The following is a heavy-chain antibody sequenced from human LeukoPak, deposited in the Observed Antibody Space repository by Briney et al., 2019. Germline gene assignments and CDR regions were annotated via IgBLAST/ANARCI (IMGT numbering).Heavy chain of an antibody. CDR1: GFTFSSYA. CDR3: AKFPIGYCSSTTCSGYFDC. J-gene: IGHJ4*02. V-gene: IGHV3-23*01. D-gene: IGHD2-2*01. Sequence: GGSLRLSCAASGFTFSSYAMSWVRQAPGKGLEWVSAISGSGGSTYYADSVKGRFTISRDTSKNTLLLQMNSLRAEDTAVYYCAKFPIGYCSSTTCSGYFDCWGQGTLVTVSS. CDR2: ISGSGGST.